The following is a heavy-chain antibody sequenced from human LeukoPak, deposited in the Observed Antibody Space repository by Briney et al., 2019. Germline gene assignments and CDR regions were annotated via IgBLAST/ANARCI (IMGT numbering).Heavy chain of an antibody. D-gene: IGHD3-22*01. CDR1: GHSIRSYYY. CDR2: IYHTGSI. CDR3: AREDYYNSGGYYLDY. V-gene: IGHV4-38-2*02. Sequence: SETLSLTCTVSGHSIRSYYYWAWIRQPPGKGLEYIGNIYHTGSIDYNPSLRGRVTISLDTSKNQFSLSLSFLSAADTAVYFCAREDYYNSGGYYLDYWGQGTLVTVSS. J-gene: IGHJ4*02.